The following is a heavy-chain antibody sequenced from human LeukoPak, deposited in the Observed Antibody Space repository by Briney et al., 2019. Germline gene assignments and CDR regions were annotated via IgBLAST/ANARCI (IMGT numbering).Heavy chain of an antibody. D-gene: IGHD3-22*01. V-gene: IGHV4-4*07. CDR1: GGSITGYY. J-gene: IGHJ4*02. CDR3: AREEFLHEIDSSGYFVY. CDR2: VYSSGVG. Sequence: SETLSLTRTVSGGSITGYYWNWIRQPAGQGLEWLGRVYSSGVGNYNPSLTSRVTMSVDTSKNQFSLKLTSLTAADTAVYYCAREEFLHEIDSSGYFVYWGQGTLGTVSS.